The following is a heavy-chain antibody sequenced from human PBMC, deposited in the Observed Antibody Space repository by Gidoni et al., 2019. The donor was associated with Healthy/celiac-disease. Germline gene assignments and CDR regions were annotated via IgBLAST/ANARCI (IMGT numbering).Heavy chain of an antibody. CDR1: GGSISSSSYY. CDR3: ARHQILPLYCSGGSCKGGFDY. Sequence: QLQLQESGPGLVKPSETLSLTCTVSGGSISSSSYYWGWIRQPPGKGLEWIGSIYYNGSTYYNPSLKSRVTISVDTSKTQFSLKLSSVTAADTAVYYCARHQILPLYCSGGSCKGGFDYWGQGTLVTVSS. J-gene: IGHJ4*02. CDR2: IYYNGST. V-gene: IGHV4-39*01. D-gene: IGHD2-15*01.